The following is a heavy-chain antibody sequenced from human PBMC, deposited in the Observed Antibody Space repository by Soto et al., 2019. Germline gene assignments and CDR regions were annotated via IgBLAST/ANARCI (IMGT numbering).Heavy chain of an antibody. V-gene: IGHV5-51*01. D-gene: IGHD4-17*01. CDR3: ARRSDGFRPYYYYIYV. J-gene: IGHJ6*03. Sequence: GQSLQISCNGSGYIPTNYWIGLVRQMPGKGMEWMGIIYPADSDTRYSPSFQGQVTISADKSISTAYLQWSSLKASDTAMYYCARRSDGFRPYYYYIYVWGKGTTVTVSS. CDR1: GYIPTNYW. CDR2: IYPADSDT.